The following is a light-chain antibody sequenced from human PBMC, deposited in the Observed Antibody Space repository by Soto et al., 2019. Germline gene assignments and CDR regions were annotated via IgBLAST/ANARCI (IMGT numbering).Light chain of an antibody. CDR2: DAS. J-gene: IGKJ1*01. CDR1: QSVEND. Sequence: EIVITQCPATLSVSPGDRATLSCRASQSVENDLAWYQQKPGQPPRLLIYDASTRETGIPDRFSGSGAGTEFTLTISRMEPEDVAVDYCQQYNNLTRTFGQGTKVDIK. CDR3: QQYNNLTRT. V-gene: IGKV3-15*01.